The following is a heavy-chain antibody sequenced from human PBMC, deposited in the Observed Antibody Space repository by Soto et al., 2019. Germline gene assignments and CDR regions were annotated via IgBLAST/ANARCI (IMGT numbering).Heavy chain of an antibody. CDR3: ARHGSGCDY. Sequence: QVQLVQSGAEEKKPGASVKVSCKASGYTFTSYAMHWVRQAPGQRLEWMGWVNAGNGNTKYSQKFQGRLTITGDTSASKAYMELSSLRSEDTAVYYCARHGSGCDYWGQGALVTVSS. V-gene: IGHV1-3*05. J-gene: IGHJ4*02. CDR1: GYTFTSYA. CDR2: VNAGNGNT. D-gene: IGHD6-19*01.